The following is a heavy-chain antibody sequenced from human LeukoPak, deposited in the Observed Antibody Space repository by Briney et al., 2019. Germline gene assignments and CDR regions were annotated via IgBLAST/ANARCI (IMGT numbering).Heavy chain of an antibody. J-gene: IGHJ4*02. CDR3: TSPGYSYGYDY. CDR2: ISGSGGST. CDR1: GFTFSSYA. V-gene: IGHV3-23*01. D-gene: IGHD5-18*01. Sequence: GGSLRLSCAASGFTFSSYAMSWVRQAPGKGLEWVSAISGSGGSTYYADSVKGRFTISRDNSKNTLYLQMNSLKTEDTAVYYCTSPGYSYGYDYWGQGTLVTVSS.